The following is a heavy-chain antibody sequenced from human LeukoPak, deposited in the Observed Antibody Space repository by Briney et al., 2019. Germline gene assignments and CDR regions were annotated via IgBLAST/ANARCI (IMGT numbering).Heavy chain of an antibody. Sequence: SETLSLTCTVSGASISNYYWSWIRQTPEKGLEWMGHIHSSGGSSYYPSLKSRLTLSIDTSRNQLSLKLPSVTAADTAVYFCARLGSYHDFWGQGALVTVS. CDR2: IHSSGGS. J-gene: IGHJ4*02. V-gene: IGHV4-4*09. D-gene: IGHD1-26*01. CDR1: GASISNYY. CDR3: ARLGSYHDF.